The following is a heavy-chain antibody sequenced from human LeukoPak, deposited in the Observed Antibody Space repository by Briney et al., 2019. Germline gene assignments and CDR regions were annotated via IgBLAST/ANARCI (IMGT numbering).Heavy chain of an antibody. J-gene: IGHJ4*02. CDR1: GFTFSNAY. Sequence: GGSLRLSCAASGFTFSNAYMNWVRQAPGKGLEWVSSISSSSSYIYYADSVKGRFTISRDNAKNSLYLQMNSLRAEDTAVYYCARDMTTVTTGPLYYFDYWGQGTLVTVSS. D-gene: IGHD4-17*01. CDR2: ISSSSSYI. CDR3: ARDMTTVTTGPLYYFDY. V-gene: IGHV3-21*01.